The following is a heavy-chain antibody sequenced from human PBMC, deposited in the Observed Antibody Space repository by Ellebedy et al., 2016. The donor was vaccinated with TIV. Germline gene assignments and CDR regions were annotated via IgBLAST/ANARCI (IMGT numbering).Heavy chain of an antibody. V-gene: IGHV1-18*01. CDR3: ARGGGEATVMMSFDC. CDR2: ISAYNGAT. Sequence: AASVKVSCKASGFTFTDYGVTWVRQAPGQGLEWMGWISAYNGATNYAQMLQGRVTMTTDTSTSTAYMELRSLRSDDTAVYYCARGGGEATVMMSFDCWGQGTLVTVSS. CDR1: GFTFTDYG. J-gene: IGHJ4*02. D-gene: IGHD4-17*01.